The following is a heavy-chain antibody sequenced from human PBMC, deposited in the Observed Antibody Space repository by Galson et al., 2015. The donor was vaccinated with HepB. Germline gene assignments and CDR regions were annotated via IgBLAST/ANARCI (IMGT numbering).Heavy chain of an antibody. CDR2: ISGSGGST. J-gene: IGHJ4*02. Sequence: SLRLSCAASGFTFSSYAMSWVRQAPGKGLEWVSAISGSGGSTYYADSVKGRFTISRDNSKNTLYLQMNSLRAEDTAVYYCAKLEWEYCGGDCYSYYFDYWGQGTLVTVSS. CDR3: AKLEWEYCGGDCYSYYFDY. D-gene: IGHD2-21*01. CDR1: GFTFSSYA. V-gene: IGHV3-23*01.